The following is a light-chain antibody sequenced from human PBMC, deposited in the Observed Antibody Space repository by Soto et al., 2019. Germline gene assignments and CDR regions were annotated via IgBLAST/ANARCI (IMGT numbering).Light chain of an antibody. CDR1: QSVNSR. V-gene: IGKV3-15*01. Sequence: EIVLTQSPATLSLSPGERATLSCRASQSVNSRLAWYQQKPGQAPSLLIYGAFTRATGIPARFSGTGSGTEFTLTISSLQSGDFALYYCQQYNDWPLTFGQGTKVDI. CDR2: GAF. J-gene: IGKJ1*01. CDR3: QQYNDWPLT.